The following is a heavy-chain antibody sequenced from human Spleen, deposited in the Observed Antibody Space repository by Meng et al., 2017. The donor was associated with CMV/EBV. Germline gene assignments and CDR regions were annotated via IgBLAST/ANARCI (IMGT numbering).Heavy chain of an antibody. J-gene: IGHJ4*02. D-gene: IGHD1-26*01. CDR2: INSDGSST. V-gene: IGHV3-74*01. CDR1: GFTFRNYW. CDR3: VREGVGATWDY. Sequence: GGSLRLSCAASGFTFRNYWMHWVRQAPGKGLVWVSRINSDGSSTSYADSVKGRSTISRDNAINTLYLQMNSLRAEDTAVYYCVREGVGATWDYWGQGTLVTDSS.